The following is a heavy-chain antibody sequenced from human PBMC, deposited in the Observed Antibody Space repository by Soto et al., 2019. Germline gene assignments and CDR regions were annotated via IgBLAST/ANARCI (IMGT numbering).Heavy chain of an antibody. CDR3: ARASGRDDFDY. CDR1: GGSISSYY. D-gene: IGHD1-26*01. CDR2: IYYSGST. V-gene: IGHV4-59*01. J-gene: IGHJ4*02. Sequence: QVQLQESGPGLVKPSETLSLTCTVSGGSISSYYWSWIRQPPGKGLEWIGYIYYSGSTNYNPSLKSRVTISVDTSKNQFSLKLSSVPAADTAVYYCARASGRDDFDYWGQGTLVTVSS.